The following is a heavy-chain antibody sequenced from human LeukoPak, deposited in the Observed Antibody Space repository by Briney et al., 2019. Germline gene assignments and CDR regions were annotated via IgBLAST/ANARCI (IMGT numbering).Heavy chain of an antibody. J-gene: IGHJ4*02. D-gene: IGHD3-22*01. CDR2: ISAYNGNT. V-gene: IGHV1-18*01. CDR1: GYTFTSYG. Sequence: ASVKVSCKASGYTFTSYGISWVRQAPGQGLEWMGWISAYNGNTNYAQKLQGRVTMTTDTSTSTAYMELRSLRFDDTAVYYCARTPTMIVVVSDPRSALLDYWGQGTLVTVSS. CDR3: ARTPTMIVVVSDPRSALLDY.